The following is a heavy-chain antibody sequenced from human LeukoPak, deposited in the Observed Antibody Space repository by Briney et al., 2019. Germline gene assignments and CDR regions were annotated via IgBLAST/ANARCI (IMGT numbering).Heavy chain of an antibody. CDR2: MNSDGSYT. Sequence: GGSLRLSCAASGFTFSSYWMHWVRRAPGKGLMWVSRMNSDGSYTYYADSVKGRFTISRDNARSTLYLQMNSLRVEDTAVYYCARVIGGSSGYYHFDFWGQGALVTVSS. CDR3: ARVIGGSSGYYHFDF. D-gene: IGHD3-22*01. V-gene: IGHV3-74*01. CDR1: GFTFSSYW. J-gene: IGHJ4*02.